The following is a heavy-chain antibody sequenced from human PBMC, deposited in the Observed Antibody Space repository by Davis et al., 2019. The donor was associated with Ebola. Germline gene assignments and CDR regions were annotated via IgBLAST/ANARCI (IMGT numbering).Heavy chain of an antibody. D-gene: IGHD3-10*01. CDR1: GGTFSSYA. Sequence: SVKVSCKASGGTFSSYAISWVRQAPGQGLEWMGGIIPIFGTANYAQKFQGRVTITADESTSTAYMELSSLRSEDTAVYYCASRTYGSGSYYKAYYYYYGMDVWGQGTTVTVSS. CDR2: IIPIFGTA. V-gene: IGHV1-69*13. J-gene: IGHJ6*02. CDR3: ASRTYGSGSYYKAYYYYYGMDV.